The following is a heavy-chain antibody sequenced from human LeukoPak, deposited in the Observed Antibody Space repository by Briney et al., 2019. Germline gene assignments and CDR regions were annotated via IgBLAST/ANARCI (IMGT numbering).Heavy chain of an antibody. Sequence: PGGSLRLSCAASGFTFSSYAMSWVRQAPGKGLEWVSAISGSGGSTYYADSVKGRFTISRDNSKNTLYLQMGSLRAEDMAVYYCARAECSSTSCSAPAWGQGTLVTVSS. J-gene: IGHJ5*02. CDR3: ARAECSSTSCSAPA. CDR2: ISGSGGST. CDR1: GFTFSSYA. V-gene: IGHV3-23*01. D-gene: IGHD2-2*01.